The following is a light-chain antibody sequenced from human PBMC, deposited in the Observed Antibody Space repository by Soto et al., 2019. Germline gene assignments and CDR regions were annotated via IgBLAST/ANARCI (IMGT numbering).Light chain of an antibody. Sequence: IGMTQSPDNLSVSPGERVTLSCRASQSVSSNLAWYQQKPGQAPRLLIFGASSRATGIPGRFSGSGSGTEFTLTISSLQSEDFAVYYCQQYNNWPPLTFGGGT. V-gene: IGKV3-15*01. CDR1: QSVSSN. J-gene: IGKJ4*01. CDR2: GAS. CDR3: QQYNNWPPLT.